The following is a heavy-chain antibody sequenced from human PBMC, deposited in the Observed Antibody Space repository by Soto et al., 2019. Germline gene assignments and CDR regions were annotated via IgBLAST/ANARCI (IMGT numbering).Heavy chain of an antibody. V-gene: IGHV1-69*01. CDR2: IILIYGTA. D-gene: IGHD3-22*01. CDR1: GGTSSSFA. J-gene: IGHJ3*02. CDR3: ARGYFYDSSASDAFDI. Sequence: QVQLVQSGAEVKKPGSSVKVSCKASGGTSSSFAISWVRQAPGQGLEWMGGIILIYGTANYAQKFQGRVTITADQSTTPAYMELSSLRSEDTAVYYCARGYFYDSSASDAFDIWGQGTMVTVSS.